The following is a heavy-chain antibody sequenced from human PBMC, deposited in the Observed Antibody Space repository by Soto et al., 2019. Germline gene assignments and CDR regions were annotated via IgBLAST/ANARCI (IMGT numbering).Heavy chain of an antibody. CDR2: LSFSGDT. V-gene: IGHV4-39*01. Sequence: NPSETLSLTCTVSGDSISSSTFYWGWLRQPPGKGLEWIGTLSFSGDTYHNPSLRSRVTISLDTSKHQFSLNLSFVTAADTAVYYCARILWTSDWSRFDPWGQGTLVTVSS. J-gene: IGHJ5*02. CDR3: ARILWTSDWSRFDP. CDR1: GDSISSSTFY. D-gene: IGHD3-9*01.